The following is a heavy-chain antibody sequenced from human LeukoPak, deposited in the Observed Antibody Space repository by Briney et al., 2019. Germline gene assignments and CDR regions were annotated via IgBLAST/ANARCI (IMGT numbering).Heavy chain of an antibody. CDR1: GGSFSGYY. CDR2: INHSGDP. D-gene: IGHD3-22*01. J-gene: IGHJ4*02. V-gene: IGHV4-34*01. CDR3: ARVGVVIVVVITPYYFDY. Sequence: SETLSLTCAVYGGSFSGYYWSWIRQPPGKGLEWIGEINHSGDPNYNPSLKSRVTMSVDLSNNQFSLKLSSVTAADTAVYYCARVGVVIVVVITPYYFDYWGQGTLVTVSS.